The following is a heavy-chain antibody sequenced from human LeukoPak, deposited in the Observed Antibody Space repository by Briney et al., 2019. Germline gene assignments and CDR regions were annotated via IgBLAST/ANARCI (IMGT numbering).Heavy chain of an antibody. J-gene: IGHJ5*02. Sequence: SETLSLTCAVYGGSFSGYYWSWIRQPPGKGLEWIGEINHSGSTNYNPSLKSRVTISLDTSKNQFSLKLRSVTPADTAVYYCAREVHPRFDPWGQGTLVTVSS. CDR2: INHSGST. CDR1: GGSFSGYY. CDR3: AREVHPRFDP. V-gene: IGHV4-34*01.